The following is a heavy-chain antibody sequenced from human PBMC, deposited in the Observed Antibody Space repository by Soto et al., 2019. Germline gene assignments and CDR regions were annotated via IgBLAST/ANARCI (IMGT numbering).Heavy chain of an antibody. V-gene: IGHV3-66*01. CDR1: GFTVSSNY. J-gene: IGHJ6*04. Sequence: EVQLVESGGGLVQPGGSLRLSCAASGFTVSSNYMSWVRQAPGTGLEWVSVIYSGGSTYYADSVKGRFTISRDNSKNTLYLQMNSLRAEDTAAYFCARDNAVIGALDVWGKGTTVTVAS. D-gene: IGHD7-27*01. CDR2: IYSGGST. CDR3: ARDNAVIGALDV.